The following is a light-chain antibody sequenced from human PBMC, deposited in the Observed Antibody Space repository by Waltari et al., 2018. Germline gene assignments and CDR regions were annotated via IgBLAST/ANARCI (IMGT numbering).Light chain of an antibody. CDR2: SHN. Sequence: QSVLTQPPSVSGAPGQRVTISCTWSRPNIGPGSVVPWYQHLPGTAPKLLIYSHNNRPSGVPERFSGSKSGTSASLAITGLQAEDEADYYCQSYDSSLVGYVFGTGTKVTVL. V-gene: IGLV1-40*01. CDR1: RPNIGPGSV. J-gene: IGLJ1*01. CDR3: QSYDSSLVGYV.